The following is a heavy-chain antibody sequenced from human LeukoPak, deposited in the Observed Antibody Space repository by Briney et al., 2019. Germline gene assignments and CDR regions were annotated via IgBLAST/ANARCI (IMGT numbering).Heavy chain of an antibody. J-gene: IGHJ4*02. CDR1: GGSISSSSYY. Sequence: SETLSLTCTVSGGSISSSSYYWGWIRQPPGKGLEWIGSIYYSGSTYYNPSLKSRVTISVDTSKNQFSLKLSSVTAADTAVYYCAKERKLLPFDCWGQGTLVTVSS. V-gene: IGHV4-39*07. D-gene: IGHD4-23*01. CDR3: AKERKLLPFDC. CDR2: IYYSGST.